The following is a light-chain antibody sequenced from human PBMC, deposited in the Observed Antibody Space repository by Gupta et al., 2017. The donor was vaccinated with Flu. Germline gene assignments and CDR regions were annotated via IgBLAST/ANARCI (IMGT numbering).Light chain of an antibody. CDR1: SSDVGSYNR. CDR2: EVS. Sequence: TSSDVGSYNRVSWYQQPPGTAPKLIIFEVSNRPSGVPDRLSGSKSGNTASLTISGLQAEDEADYYCSSYTSTYTVVFGTGTKVT. J-gene: IGLJ1*01. V-gene: IGLV2-18*02. CDR3: SSYTSTYTVV.